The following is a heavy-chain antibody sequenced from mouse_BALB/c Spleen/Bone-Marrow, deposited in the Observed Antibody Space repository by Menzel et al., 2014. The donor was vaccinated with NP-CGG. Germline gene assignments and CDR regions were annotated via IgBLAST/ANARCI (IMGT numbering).Heavy chain of an antibody. Sequence: VESGGGLVKSGGSLKLSCAASGFSFNSYGMSLVRQTPEKRLEWVATISGGGSYTFYPDSVRGRLTISRDNAKNNLYLQLSSLRSEDTALYYCARHAYYDQTEVSFVYWGQGTLVTVSA. D-gene: IGHD2-4*01. J-gene: IGHJ3*01. V-gene: IGHV5-9-2*01. CDR2: ISGGGSYT. CDR3: ARHAYYDQTEVSFVY. CDR1: GFSFNSYG.